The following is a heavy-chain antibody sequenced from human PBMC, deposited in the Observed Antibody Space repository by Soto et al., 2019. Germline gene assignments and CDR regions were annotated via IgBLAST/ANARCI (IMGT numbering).Heavy chain of an antibody. D-gene: IGHD2-2*01. CDR2: ISYDGSNK. CDR1: GFTFSSYA. CDR3: AREQVVPAASPLGGYSHSLSYGTAV. J-gene: IGHJ6*02. Sequence: GGSLRLSCAASGFTFSSYATHWVRQAPGKGLEWVAVISYDGSNKYYADSVKGRFTISRDNSKNTLYLQMNSLRAEDTAVYYCAREQVVPAASPLGGYSHSLSYGTAVCGSGPTVTGS. V-gene: IGHV3-30-3*01.